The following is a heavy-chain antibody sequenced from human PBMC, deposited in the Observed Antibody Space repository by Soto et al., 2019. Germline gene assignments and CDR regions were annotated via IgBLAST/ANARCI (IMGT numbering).Heavy chain of an antibody. J-gene: IGHJ4*02. V-gene: IGHV3-23*01. Sequence: GGSLRLSCAASGFTFSSYAMSWVRQAPGKGLEWVSAISGSGGSTYYADSVKGRFTISRDNSKNTLYLQMNSLRAEDTAVYYCAKVPGRSEYYYDSSGYSQNLYYFDYWGQGTLVTVSS. D-gene: IGHD3-22*01. CDR3: AKVPGRSEYYYDSSGYSQNLYYFDY. CDR1: GFTFSSYA. CDR2: ISGSGGST.